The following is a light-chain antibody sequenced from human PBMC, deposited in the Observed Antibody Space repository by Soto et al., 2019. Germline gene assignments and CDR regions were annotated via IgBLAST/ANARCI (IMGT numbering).Light chain of an antibody. V-gene: IGKV1-5*03. CDR3: QQYNWYSWT. Sequence: DIQMTQSPSTLSASVGDRVTITCRASQSISSWLAWYQQKPGKAPKLLIYKASSLESGVPSRFNGHGSGTGIPLTLSSLQPDYFATYYRQQYNWYSWTVRQGAKVEIK. CDR1: QSISSW. J-gene: IGKJ1*01. CDR2: KAS.